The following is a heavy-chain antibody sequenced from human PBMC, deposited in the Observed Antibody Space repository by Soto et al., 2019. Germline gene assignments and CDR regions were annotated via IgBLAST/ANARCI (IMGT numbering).Heavy chain of an antibody. D-gene: IGHD2-2*01. Sequence: QLQLQESGSGLVKPSQTLSLTCAVSGGSISSGGYSWSWIRQPPGKGLEWIGYIYHSGSTYYNPALKSRVTISVDRSKNQFSLKLSSVTAADTAVYYCARGYCISTSCIVRDGDAFDIWGQGTMVTVSS. V-gene: IGHV4-30-2*01. J-gene: IGHJ3*02. CDR2: IYHSGST. CDR1: GGSISSGGYS. CDR3: ARGYCISTSCIVRDGDAFDI.